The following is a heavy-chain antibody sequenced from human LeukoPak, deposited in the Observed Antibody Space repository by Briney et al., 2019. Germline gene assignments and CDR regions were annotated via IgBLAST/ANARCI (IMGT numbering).Heavy chain of an antibody. J-gene: IGHJ4*02. CDR1: GYTFTNYY. V-gene: IGHV1-46*01. CDR2: INPGGGDT. Sequence: ASVKVSCKASGYTFTNYYMHWVRQAPGQGPAWMGIINPGGGDTTYAQKFQGRVTMTRDTSTSTVYMELSSLRSEDTAVYYCARDHPISSALYYFDYWGQGTLVTVSS. D-gene: IGHD3-3*02. CDR3: ARDHPISSALYYFDY.